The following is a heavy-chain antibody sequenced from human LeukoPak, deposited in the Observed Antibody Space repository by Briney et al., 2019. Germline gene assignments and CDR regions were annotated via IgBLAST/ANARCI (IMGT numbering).Heavy chain of an antibody. CDR2: INHSGNT. V-gene: IGHV4-38-2*01. Sequence: SETLSLTCAVSGFSVSSGYYWGWIRQPPGKGLEWIGTINHSGNTFYNPSPKSRVTTSVDTSKNQFSLRLSSVTAADTAVYYCARRMAGATTDAFDIWGQGTMVTVPS. D-gene: IGHD6-19*01. CDR3: ARRMAGATTDAFDI. J-gene: IGHJ3*02. CDR1: GFSVSSGYY.